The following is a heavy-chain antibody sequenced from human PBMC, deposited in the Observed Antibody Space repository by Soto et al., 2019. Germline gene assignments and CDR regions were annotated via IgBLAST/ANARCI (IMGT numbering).Heavy chain of an antibody. CDR1: GFTFSHYG. D-gene: IGHD1-26*01. J-gene: IGHJ4*02. V-gene: IGHV3-30*03. Sequence: QVQLVESGGGVVPPGRSPRLSCAASGFTFSHYGIHWVRQAPGKGLEWLAVISYDGSNKHYADSVKGRFTVSRDNSKNTLYLQMNSLRAEDTAVYFCARYSGKYQGPIDYWGQGTLVTVSS. CDR3: ARYSGKYQGPIDY. CDR2: ISYDGSNK.